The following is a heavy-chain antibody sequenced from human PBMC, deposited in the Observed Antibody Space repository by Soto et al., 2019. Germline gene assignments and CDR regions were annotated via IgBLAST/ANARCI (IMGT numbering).Heavy chain of an antibody. D-gene: IGHD5-12*01. CDR3: ARVLVPNSGSANNGGMDV. CDR2: INPNSGGT. Sequence: QVQLVQSGAEVKKPGASVKVSCKASGYTFTGYYMHWVRQAPGQGLEWMGWINPNSGGTNYAQKFQGWVTMTRNTYISTACMALSRLRSDDTAVYYCARVLVPNSGSANNGGMDVWGQGTTVTVSS. CDR1: GYTFTGYY. J-gene: IGHJ6*02. V-gene: IGHV1-2*04.